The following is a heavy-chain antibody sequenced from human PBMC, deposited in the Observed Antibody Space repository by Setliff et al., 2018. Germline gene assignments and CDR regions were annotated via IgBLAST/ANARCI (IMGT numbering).Heavy chain of an antibody. CDR2: IGAYNGNA. J-gene: IGHJ6*03. Sequence: ASVKVSCKASGGTFRSYGISWVRQAPGQGLEWMGWIGAYNGNANYAQKLQGRLTIITDESTNTAFMQLSSLRSDDTAVYYCVREGVDSRSSTDYRYYMDVWGKGTTVTVSS. D-gene: IGHD3-22*01. CDR3: VREGVDSRSSTDYRYYMDV. CDR1: GGTFRSYG. V-gene: IGHV1-18*01.